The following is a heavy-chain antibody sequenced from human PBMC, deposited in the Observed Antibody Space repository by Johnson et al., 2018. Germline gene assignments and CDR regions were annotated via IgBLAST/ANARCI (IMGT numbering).Heavy chain of an antibody. Sequence: QVQLVQSGGGVVQPGRSLRLSCAASGFTFSSYAMHWVRQAPGKGLEWVAVISYDGSNKYYADSVKGRFTISSDNSKNTLYRQMNSLRAEGTAVYYCATPPQRDYYDSSGYPDDAFDIWGQGTMVTVSS. D-gene: IGHD3-22*01. CDR1: GFTFSSYA. CDR3: ATPPQRDYYDSSGYPDDAFDI. J-gene: IGHJ3*02. V-gene: IGHV3-30-3*01. CDR2: ISYDGSNK.